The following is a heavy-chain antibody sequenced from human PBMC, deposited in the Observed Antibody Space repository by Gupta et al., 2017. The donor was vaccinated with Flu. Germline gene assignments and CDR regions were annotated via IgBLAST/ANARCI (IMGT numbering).Heavy chain of an antibody. J-gene: IGHJ4*02. CDR3: AKSSWAVLWFGDDRPTDC. D-gene: IGHD3-10*01. V-gene: IGHV3-23*01. CDR2: ISGSGSSS. CDR1: GFIFSSYA. Sequence: EMQLLESGGGLVPPGGSLRLSCGGSGFIFSSYAMGWVRQAPGKGLEWVSSISGSGSSSYYSGSVRGRFTISRDNSKNTLYLQMNSLRAEDTAIYYCAKSSWAVLWFGDDRPTDCWGQGTLVTVSS.